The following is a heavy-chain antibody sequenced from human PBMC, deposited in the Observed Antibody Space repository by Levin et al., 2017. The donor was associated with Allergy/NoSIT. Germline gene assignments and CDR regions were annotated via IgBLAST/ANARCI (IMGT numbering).Heavy chain of an antibody. CDR2: IRSKTYRGTT. Sequence: GGSLRLSCTASGFTFADYGMSWVRQAPGKGLEWVGFIRSKTYRGTTEYAASVKGRFTISRDDSKSIAYLQVNSLKTEDTAVYYCTRADTSYDWGFFAYWGQGTLVTVSS. J-gene: IGHJ4*02. CDR1: GFTFADYG. V-gene: IGHV3-49*04. CDR3: TRADTSYDWGFFAY. D-gene: IGHD3-16*01.